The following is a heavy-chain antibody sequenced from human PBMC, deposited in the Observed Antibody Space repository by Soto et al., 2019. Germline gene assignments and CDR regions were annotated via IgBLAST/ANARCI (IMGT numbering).Heavy chain of an antibody. CDR1: GFTFSSYG. J-gene: IGHJ6*02. D-gene: IGHD6-13*01. V-gene: IGHV3-30*18. CDR2: ISYDGSNK. Sequence: GSLRLSCAASGFTFSSYGMHWVRQAPGKGLEWVAVISYDGSNKYYADSVKGRFTISRDNSKNTLYLQMNSLRAEDTAVYYCAKEKGPGIAAAGTRYYYYYGMDVWGQGTTVTVSS. CDR3: AKEKGPGIAAAGTRYYYYYGMDV.